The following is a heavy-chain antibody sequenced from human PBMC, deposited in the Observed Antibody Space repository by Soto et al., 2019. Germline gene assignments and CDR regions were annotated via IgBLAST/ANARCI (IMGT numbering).Heavy chain of an antibody. D-gene: IGHD3-10*01. CDR3: AGVYRITMVRGELSEY. J-gene: IGHJ4*02. Sequence: QVQLVQSGAEVKKPGASVKVSCKASGYTFTSYGISWVRQAPGQGLEWMGWISAYNGNTNYAQKLQGRVTMTTDTSTGPAYRGAGGLRSAETAVYYWAGVYRITMVRGELSEYWGQGTLVTVSS. V-gene: IGHV1-18*01. CDR1: GYTFTSYG. CDR2: ISAYNGNT.